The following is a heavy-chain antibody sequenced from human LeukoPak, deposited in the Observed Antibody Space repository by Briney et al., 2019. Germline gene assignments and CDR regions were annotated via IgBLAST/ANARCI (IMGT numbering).Heavy chain of an antibody. D-gene: IGHD3-22*01. V-gene: IGHV1-46*01. J-gene: IGHJ4*02. CDR3: ARGGVVGYYDSSGFYYFDY. CDR1: GYTFTSYY. Sequence: ASVNVSCKASGYTFTSYYMHWVRQAPGQGLEGMGIINPSGGSTSYAQKFQGRVTMTRDMSTSTVYMELSSLRSEDTAVYYCARGGVVGYYDSSGFYYFDYWGQGTLVTVSS. CDR2: INPSGGST.